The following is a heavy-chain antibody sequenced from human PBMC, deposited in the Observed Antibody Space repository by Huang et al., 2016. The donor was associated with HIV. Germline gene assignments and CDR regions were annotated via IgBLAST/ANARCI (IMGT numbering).Heavy chain of an antibody. CDR1: GFTFSSYA. CDR3: AKDPYSSSWFDHFDY. D-gene: IGHD6-13*01. V-gene: IGHV3-23*01. J-gene: IGHJ4*02. CDR2: ISGGGGST. Sequence: EVQLLESGGGLVQPGGSLRLSCAASGFTFSSYAMSWVRQATGKGLDGVSVISGGGGSTYYADAVKGRFTISRDNSKNTLYLQMNSLRAEDAAVYYCAKDPYSSSWFDHFDYWGQGTLVTVSS.